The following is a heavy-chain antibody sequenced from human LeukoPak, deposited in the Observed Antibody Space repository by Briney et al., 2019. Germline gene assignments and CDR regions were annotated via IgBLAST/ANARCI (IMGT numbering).Heavy chain of an antibody. CDR2: IYYSGST. CDR3: ASSLSGRYFDWFFDY. V-gene: IGHV4-59*01. CDR1: GGSISSYY. D-gene: IGHD3-9*01. J-gene: IGHJ4*02. Sequence: PSETLSLTCTVSGGSISSYYWSWIRQPPGKGPEWIGYIYYSGSTNYNPSLKSRVTISVDTSKNQFSLKLSSVTAADTAVYYCASSLSGRYFDWFFDYWGRGTLVTVSS.